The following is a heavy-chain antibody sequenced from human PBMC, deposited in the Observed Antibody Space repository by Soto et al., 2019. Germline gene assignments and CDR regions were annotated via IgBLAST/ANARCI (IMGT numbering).Heavy chain of an antibody. D-gene: IGHD3-22*01. V-gene: IGHV1-69*12. J-gene: IGHJ6*02. CDR2: IIPVFGTP. CDR3: ARGDATKIVVTTYYAMDV. Sequence: QVQLVQSGAEVKKPGSSVKVSCKASGGSLSNYGISWVRQAPGQGLEWMGAIIPVFGTPNYAQKFQDRVTIPAXXSTTTVYMEGRSLTSEATAVYYCARGDATKIVVTTYYAMDVWGQGTTVTVPS. CDR1: GGSLSNYG.